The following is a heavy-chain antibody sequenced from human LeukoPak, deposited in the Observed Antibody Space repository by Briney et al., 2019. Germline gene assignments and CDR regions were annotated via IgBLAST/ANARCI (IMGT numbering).Heavy chain of an antibody. CDR2: INSDGSST. CDR3: ARAGDVLRYFDWSTLNWHNWFDP. CDR1: GFTFSSYW. V-gene: IGHV3-74*01. Sequence: GGSLRLSCAASGFTFSSYWMHWVRQAPGKGLVWVSRINSDGSSTSYAGSVKGRFTISRDNAKNTLYLQMNSLRAEDTAVYYCARAGDVLRYFDWSTLNWHNWFDPWGQGTLVTVSS. J-gene: IGHJ5*02. D-gene: IGHD3-9*01.